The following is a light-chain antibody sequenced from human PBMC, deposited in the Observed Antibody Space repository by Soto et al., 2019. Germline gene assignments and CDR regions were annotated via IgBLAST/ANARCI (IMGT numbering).Light chain of an antibody. CDR1: QSVSSNY. V-gene: IGKV3-20*01. Sequence: EIVLTQSPGTLSLSLGERATLSCRASQSVSSNYLAWYQQKPGQAPRLLIYGTSSRATGIPDRFSGSGSGTEFTLTIIRLEPEDFSVYYCQQYGNSPRYSFGQGTKLEIK. CDR3: QQYGNSPRYS. J-gene: IGKJ2*03. CDR2: GTS.